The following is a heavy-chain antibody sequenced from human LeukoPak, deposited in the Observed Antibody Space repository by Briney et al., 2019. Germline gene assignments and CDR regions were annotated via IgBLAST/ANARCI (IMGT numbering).Heavy chain of an antibody. CDR2: IKSKTDGGTT. Sequence: GGSLRLSCAVSGFTFSNAWMSWVRQAPGKGLEWVGRIKSKTDGGTTDYAAPVKGRFTISRDDSKNTLYMHMNRLRTEDTAVYYCTTGSVVTAIPRGYWGQGTLVTVSS. J-gene: IGHJ4*02. D-gene: IGHD2-21*02. V-gene: IGHV3-15*01. CDR3: TTGSVVTAIPRGY. CDR1: GFTFSNAW.